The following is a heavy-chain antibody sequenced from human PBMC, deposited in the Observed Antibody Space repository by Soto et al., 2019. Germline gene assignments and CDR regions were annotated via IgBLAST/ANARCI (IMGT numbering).Heavy chain of an antibody. D-gene: IGHD3-16*01. CDR2: ISSSGSTI. CDR1: GFTFSSYS. CDR3: ARAAPMISYYYYYMDV. V-gene: IGHV3-48*01. J-gene: IGHJ6*03. Sequence: GGSLRLSCAASGFTFSSYSMNWVRQAPGKGLEWVSYISSSGSTIYYADSVKGRFTISRDNSKNTLYLQMNSLRAEDTAVYYCARAAPMISYYYYYMDVWGKGTTVTVSS.